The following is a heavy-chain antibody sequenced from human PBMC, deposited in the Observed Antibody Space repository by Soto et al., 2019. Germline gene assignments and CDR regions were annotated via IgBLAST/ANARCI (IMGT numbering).Heavy chain of an antibody. J-gene: IGHJ4*02. CDR1: GFSLSTSGVG. CDR2: IYWDDDK. CDR3: AHIETKHSWRGQTLDS. D-gene: IGHD6-13*01. V-gene: IGHV2-5*02. Sequence: QITLKESGPTLVKPTQTLTLTCTFSGFSLSTSGVGVGWIRQPPGKALEWLALIYWDDDKLYSPSLKSRLTITKDTSKNQVVLTMTNMDPVDTATYYCAHIETKHSWRGQTLDSWGQGTLVTFSS.